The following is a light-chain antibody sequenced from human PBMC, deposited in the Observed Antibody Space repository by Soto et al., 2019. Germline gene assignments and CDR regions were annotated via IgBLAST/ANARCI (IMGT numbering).Light chain of an antibody. CDR1: QTVSRY. Sequence: VLTQSPATLFLSPGERATLSCRASQTVSRYLAWYQQKPGQAPRHLIYYASHRATGIPARFSGSGPGTDYTLTISSLEPEDFAVYYCQQRSTWPLFTFGGGTNLEI. V-gene: IGKV3-11*01. CDR3: QQRSTWPLFT. J-gene: IGKJ4*01. CDR2: YAS.